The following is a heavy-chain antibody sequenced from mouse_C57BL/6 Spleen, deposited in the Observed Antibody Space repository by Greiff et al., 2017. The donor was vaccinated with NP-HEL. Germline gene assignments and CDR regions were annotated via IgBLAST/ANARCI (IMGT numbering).Heavy chain of an antibody. CDR3: ARRGRTGYFDY. V-gene: IGHV1-61*01. Sequence: QVQLKQPGAELVRPGSSVKLSCKASGYTFTSYWMDWVKQRPGQGLEWIGNIYPSDSATHYNPKFKDKATLTVDKSSSTAYMQLSSLTSEDSAVYYCARRGRTGYFDYWGQGTTLTVSS. J-gene: IGHJ2*01. CDR2: IYPSDSAT. CDR1: GYTFTSYW.